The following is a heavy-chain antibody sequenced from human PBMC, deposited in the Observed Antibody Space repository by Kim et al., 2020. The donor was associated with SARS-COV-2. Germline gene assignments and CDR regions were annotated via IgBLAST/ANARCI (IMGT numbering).Heavy chain of an antibody. J-gene: IGHJ4*02. V-gene: IGHV3-74*01. D-gene: IGHD1-20*01. CDR1: GFTFSSYW. CDR2: INTDGSST. Sequence: GGSLRLSCAASGFTFSSYWIHWVRQAPGKGLVWVSRINTDGSSTSYADSVKGRFTISRDNAKNTLYLQMNSLTAEDTAVYYCAILTGTQPRWGQGTLVTVSS. CDR3: AILTGTQPR.